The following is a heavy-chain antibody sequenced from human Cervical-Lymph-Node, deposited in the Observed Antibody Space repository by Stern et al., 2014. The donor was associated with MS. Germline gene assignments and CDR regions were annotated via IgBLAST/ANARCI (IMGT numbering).Heavy chain of an antibody. J-gene: IGHJ6*02. CDR1: GGTFSSHT. CDR3: ARAKGSGAVEWYYGMDV. D-gene: IGHD2-15*01. V-gene: IGHV1-69*09. Sequence: QVQLVQSGAEVKKPGSSVRVSCQLSGGTFSSHTIIWVRQAPGQGLEWMGRIIPLVGVPNYAQKFKGRLTMTADRPTSTAYMELSSLTSDDTGVYYCARAKGSGAVEWYYGMDVWGQGTTVIVSS. CDR2: IIPLVGVP.